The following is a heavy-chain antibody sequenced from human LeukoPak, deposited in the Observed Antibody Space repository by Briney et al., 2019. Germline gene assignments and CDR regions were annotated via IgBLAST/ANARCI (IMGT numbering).Heavy chain of an antibody. CDR2: INPNSGGT. CDR3: ARDDSSGYSYIPFDY. J-gene: IGHJ4*02. V-gene: IGHV1-2*04. CDR1: GYTFTGYY. D-gene: IGHD3-22*01. Sequence: ASVKVSCKASGYTFTGYYMHWVRQAPGQGLEWMGWINPNSGGTNYAQKFQGWVTMTRDTSISTAYMELSRLRSDDTAVYYCARDDSSGYSYIPFDYWGQGTLVTVSS.